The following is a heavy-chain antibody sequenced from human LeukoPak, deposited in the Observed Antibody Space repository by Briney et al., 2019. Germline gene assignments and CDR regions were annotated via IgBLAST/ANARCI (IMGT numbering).Heavy chain of an antibody. D-gene: IGHD2-2*01. CDR2: IYSGGST. CDR1: GFTVSTIY. V-gene: IGHV3-53*01. J-gene: IGHJ4*02. CDR3: ARVHCSSTRCYGLDY. Sequence: GGSLRLSCAASGFTVSTIYMRWVRQAPGKGLEWVSVIYSGGSTYYAHSVKGRFTISRDNSKNTVYLQMNSLRADDTAVYYCARVHCSSTRCYGLDYWGQGTLATVSS.